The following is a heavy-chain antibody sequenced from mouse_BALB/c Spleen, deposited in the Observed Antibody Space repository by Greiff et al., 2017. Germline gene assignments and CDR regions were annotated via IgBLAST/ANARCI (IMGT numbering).Heavy chain of an antibody. CDR2: ISYDGSN. Sequence: EVKLQESGPGLVKPSQSLSLTCSVTGYSITSGYYWNWIRQFPGNKLEWMGYISYDGSNNYNPSLKNRISITRDTSKNQFFLKLNSVTTEDTATYYCAREGAAWYFDVWGAGTTVTVSS. CDR1: GYSITSGYY. V-gene: IGHV3-6*02. J-gene: IGHJ1*01. CDR3: AREGAAWYFDV.